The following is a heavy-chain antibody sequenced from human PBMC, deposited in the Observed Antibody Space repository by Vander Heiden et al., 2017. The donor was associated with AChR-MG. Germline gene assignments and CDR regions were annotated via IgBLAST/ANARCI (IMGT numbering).Heavy chain of an antibody. CDR3: AKDGDLIPGRG. Sequence: EVQPLESGGGLVQPGGSLTLSCAASGFTFSSYAMSWVRQAPGKGLEWVSAISGSGGSTYYADSVKGRFTISRDNSKNTLYLQMNSLRAEDTAVYYCAKDGDLIPGRGWGQGTLVTVSS. V-gene: IGHV3-23*01. J-gene: IGHJ4*02. CDR2: ISGSGGST. D-gene: IGHD7-27*01. CDR1: GFTFSSYA.